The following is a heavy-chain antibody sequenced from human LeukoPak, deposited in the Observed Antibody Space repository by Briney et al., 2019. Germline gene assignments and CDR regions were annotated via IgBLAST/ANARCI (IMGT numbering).Heavy chain of an antibody. D-gene: IGHD4-17*01. CDR2: ISITSGIT. V-gene: IGHV3-48*02. CDR3: ARGETAVTSYLHF. CDR1: GFTFRNYA. J-gene: IGHJ4*02. Sequence: GGSLRLSCAASGFTFRNYAMNWVRQAPGKGLEWVSYISITSGITYYADSVKGRFTVSRDNARNSLYLQMNSLRDGDTAVYYCARGETAVTSYLHFWGQGTLVTVSS.